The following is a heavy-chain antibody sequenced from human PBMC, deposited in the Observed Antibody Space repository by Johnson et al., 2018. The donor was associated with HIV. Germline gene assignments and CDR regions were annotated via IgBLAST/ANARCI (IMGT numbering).Heavy chain of an antibody. CDR3: AKGGSLTQDAPFDI. CDR2: IWYDGSNK. V-gene: IGHV3-33*06. D-gene: IGHD1-14*01. Sequence: QVQLVESGGGVVQPGRSLRLSCAASGFTFSSYGMHWVRQAPGKGLEWVAVIWYDGSNKYYADSVKGRFTISRDNSKNTLYLQMNSLRAVDTAVYYCAKGGSLTQDAPFDIWGQGTMVTVSS. J-gene: IGHJ3*02. CDR1: GFTFSSYG.